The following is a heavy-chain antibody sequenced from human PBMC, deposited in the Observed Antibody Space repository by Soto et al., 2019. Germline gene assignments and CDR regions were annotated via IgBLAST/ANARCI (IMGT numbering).Heavy chain of an antibody. CDR3: ARVPINYYDSRPGGFDY. V-gene: IGHV3-53*01. D-gene: IGHD3-22*01. CDR2: IYSGGST. Sequence: PGGSLRLSCAASGFTVSSNYMSWVRQAPGKGLEWVSVIYSGGSTYYADSVKGRFTISRDNSKNTLYLQMNSLRAEDTAVYYCARVPINYYDSRPGGFDYWGQGTLVTVSS. J-gene: IGHJ4*02. CDR1: GFTVSSNY.